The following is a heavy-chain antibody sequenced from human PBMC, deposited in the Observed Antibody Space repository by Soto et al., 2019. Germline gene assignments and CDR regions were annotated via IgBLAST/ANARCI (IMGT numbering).Heavy chain of an antibody. V-gene: IGHV1-2*02. CDR3: ARGGGVVVAGSAAFDM. D-gene: IGHD2-15*01. CDR2: INPATGAA. J-gene: IGHJ3*02. Sequence: QLHLVQSGAVVKKPGASVTVSCSASGYPVTAYYMHWVRQAPGRGLEWMGGINPATGAAKYIQTFQGTGTMTRDTPSIKVFMELGGLTSEYTAVFYRARGGGVVVAGSAAFDMWGQGTLVTVSS. CDR1: GYPVTAYY.